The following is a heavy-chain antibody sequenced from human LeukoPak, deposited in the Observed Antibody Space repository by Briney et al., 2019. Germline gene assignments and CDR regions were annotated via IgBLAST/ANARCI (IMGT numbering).Heavy chain of an antibody. Sequence: ASVKVSCKASGYTFTGYYMHWVRQAPGQGLEWLGWINPNSGGTNYAQKFQGRVTMTRDTSISTAYMELRSLRSDDTAVYYCARDRSSSWPRSRSIRDDAFDIWGQGTMVTVSS. CDR3: ARDRSSSWPRSRSIRDDAFDI. V-gene: IGHV1-2*02. J-gene: IGHJ3*02. CDR1: GYTFTGYY. CDR2: INPNSGGT. D-gene: IGHD6-13*01.